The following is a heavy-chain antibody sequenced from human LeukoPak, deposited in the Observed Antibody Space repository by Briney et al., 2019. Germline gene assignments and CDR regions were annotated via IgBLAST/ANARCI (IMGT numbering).Heavy chain of an antibody. D-gene: IGHD3-22*01. CDR3: ARDRRGYHYYYYYYYMDV. CDR2: IWYDGSNK. V-gene: IGHV3-33*08. CDR1: GLTFSSYG. J-gene: IGHJ6*03. Sequence: GGSLRLSCAASGLTFSSYGMHWVRQAPGKGLEWVAVIWYDGSNKYYADSVKGRFTISRDNSKNTLYLQINSLRAEDTAVYYCARDRRGYHYYYYYYYMDVWGKGTTVTVSS.